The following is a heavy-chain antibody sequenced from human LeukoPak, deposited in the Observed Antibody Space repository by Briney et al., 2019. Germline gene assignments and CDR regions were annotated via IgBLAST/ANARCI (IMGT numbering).Heavy chain of an antibody. CDR3: ASSSSGYSYGWYNWFDP. V-gene: IGHV4-39*07. J-gene: IGHJ5*02. CDR2: IYYSGST. D-gene: IGHD5-18*01. Sequence: AETLSLTCTVSGGSISSSSYYWGWIRQTPWKGLEWIGSIYYSGSTYYNPSLKSRVTISVDTSKNQFSLKLSSVTAADTAVYYCASSSSGYSYGWYNWFDPWGQGTLVTVSS. CDR1: GGSISSSSYY.